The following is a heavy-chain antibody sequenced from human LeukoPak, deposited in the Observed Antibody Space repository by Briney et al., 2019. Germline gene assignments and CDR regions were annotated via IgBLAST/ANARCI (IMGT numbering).Heavy chain of an antibody. J-gene: IGHJ3*02. CDR2: IYSGGST. V-gene: IGHV3-66*01. CDR3: ARDRIAAAGTGLDAFDI. Sequence: PGGSLRLSCAASGFTVSSNYMSWVRQAPGKGLEWVSVIYSGGSTYYADSVKGRFTISRDNSKNTLYLQMNSLRAEDTAVYYCARDRIAAAGTGLDAFDIWGQGTMVTASS. CDR1: GFTVSSNY. D-gene: IGHD6-13*01.